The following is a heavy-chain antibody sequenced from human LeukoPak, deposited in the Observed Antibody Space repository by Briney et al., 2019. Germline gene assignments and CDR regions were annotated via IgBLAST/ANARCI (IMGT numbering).Heavy chain of an antibody. CDR2: ISDSGGST. J-gene: IGHJ6*02. CDR3: GRYYVMDV. Sequence: GGSLRLSCAASGLTFSTYVMNWVRQAPGKGLEWVSTISDSGGSTYYADSVKGRFTISRDNSKSTLYLQMNSLRAEDTAVYYCGRYYVMDVWGQGTSVTVS. V-gene: IGHV3-23*01. CDR1: GLTFSTYV.